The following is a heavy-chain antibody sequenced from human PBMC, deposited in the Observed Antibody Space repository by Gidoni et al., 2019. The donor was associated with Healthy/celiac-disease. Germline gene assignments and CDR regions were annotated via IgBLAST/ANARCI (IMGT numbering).Heavy chain of an antibody. CDR1: GGSVSSGSYY. CDR2: IYYSGST. J-gene: IGHJ6*02. CDR3: ASGVLGYYGMDV. Sequence: QVQLQESGPGLVKPSATLSLTCTVSGGSVSSGSYYWSWIRQPPGKGLEWIGYIYYSGSTNYNPSLKSRVTISVDTSKNQFSLKLSSVTAADTAVYYCASGVLGYYGMDVWGQGTTVTVSS. V-gene: IGHV4-61*01. D-gene: IGHD2-8*02.